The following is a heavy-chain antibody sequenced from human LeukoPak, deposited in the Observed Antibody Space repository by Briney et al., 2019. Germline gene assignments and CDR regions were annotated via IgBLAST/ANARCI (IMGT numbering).Heavy chain of an antibody. CDR2: IKQDGSEK. CDR1: GFTFSSYS. CDR3: ARSVFDSSGYQSFDY. V-gene: IGHV3-7*01. J-gene: IGHJ4*02. D-gene: IGHD3-22*01. Sequence: GGSLRLSCAASGFTFSSYSMNWVRQAPGKGLEWVANIKQDGSEKYYVDSVKGRFTISRDNAKNSLYLQMNSLRAEDTAVYYCARSVFDSSGYQSFDYWGQGTLVTVSS.